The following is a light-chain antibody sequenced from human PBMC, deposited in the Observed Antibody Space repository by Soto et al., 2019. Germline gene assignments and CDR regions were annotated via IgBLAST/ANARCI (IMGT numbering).Light chain of an antibody. V-gene: IGKV1-27*01. CDR2: AAS. J-gene: IGKJ3*01. CDR3: QQYDWPPFT. Sequence: DIQMTQSPSSLAASVGDRVTISCRASQGISNYLAWYQQKPGKVPKLLIYAASTLQSGVPSRFTGGGSGTDFTLTISSLQPEDVATYYCQQYDWPPFTFGPGTKVDIK. CDR1: QGISNY.